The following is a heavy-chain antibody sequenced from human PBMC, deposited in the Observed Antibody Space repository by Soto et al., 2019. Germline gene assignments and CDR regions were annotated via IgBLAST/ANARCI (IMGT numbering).Heavy chain of an antibody. CDR3: ARDINWFDP. CDR2: ISYDGSNK. V-gene: IGHV3-30-3*01. Sequence: GGSLRLSCAASGFAFSSYAMHWVRQAPGKGLEWVAVISYDGSNKYYADSVKGRFTISRDNSKNTLYLQMNSLRAEDTAVYYCARDINWFDPWGQGTLVTVSS. CDR1: GFAFSSYA. J-gene: IGHJ5*02.